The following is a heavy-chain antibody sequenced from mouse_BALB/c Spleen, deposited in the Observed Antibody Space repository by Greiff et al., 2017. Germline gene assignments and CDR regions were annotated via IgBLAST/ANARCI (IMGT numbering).Heavy chain of an antibody. Sequence: VQLKESGPELVKPGASVKIPCKASGYTFTDYNMDWVKQSHGKSLEWIGDINPNNGGTIYNQKFKGKATLTVDKSSSTAYMELRSLTSEDTAVYYCTRSRYDSAGYFDVWGAGTTVTVSS. J-gene: IGHJ1*01. D-gene: IGHD2-14*01. V-gene: IGHV1-18*01. CDR1: GYTFTDYN. CDR2: INPNNGGT. CDR3: TRSRYDSAGYFDV.